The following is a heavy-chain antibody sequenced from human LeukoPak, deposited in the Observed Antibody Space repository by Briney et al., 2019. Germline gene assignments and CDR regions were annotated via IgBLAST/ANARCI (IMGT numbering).Heavy chain of an antibody. CDR2: IYYSGST. CDR1: GVSISSGAYY. Sequence: SETLSLTCTVSGVSISSGAYYWSWIRQHPGKGLEWIGYIYYSGSTYYNPSLKSRVTISIDTSKNHFSLNLNSVTAADTALYSCARHYLGGNYPDYFNHWGQGTLVTVSS. D-gene: IGHD1-26*01. V-gene: IGHV4-31*03. J-gene: IGHJ4*02. CDR3: ARHYLGGNYPDYFNH.